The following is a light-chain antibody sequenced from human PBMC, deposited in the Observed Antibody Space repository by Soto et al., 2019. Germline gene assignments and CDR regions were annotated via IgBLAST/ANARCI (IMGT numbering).Light chain of an antibody. CDR1: SGSIASNY. J-gene: IGLJ3*02. V-gene: IGLV6-57*01. Sequence: NFMLTQPHSVSESPGKTVTISCTRSSGSIASNYVQWYQQRPGSSPTTVIYEDNQRPSGVPDRFSGSIDSSSNSASLTISGLKTEDEADYSCQSYDSSNQVFGGGTKRTVL. CDR3: QSYDSSNQV. CDR2: EDN.